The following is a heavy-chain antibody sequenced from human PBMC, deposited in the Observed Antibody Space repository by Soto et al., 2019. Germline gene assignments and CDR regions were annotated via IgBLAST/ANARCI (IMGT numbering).Heavy chain of an antibody. D-gene: IGHD5-18*01. V-gene: IGHV1-69*13. J-gene: IGHJ6*02. CDR1: GGTFSIYS. CDR3: AKDGSEDTAYYYYGMDV. CDR2: IIPIFGTA. Sequence: ASVKVSCIASGGTFSIYSLSWVLQAPGQGLEWMGGIIPIFGTANYAQKFQGRVTITADESTSTAYMELSSLRSEDTAVYYCAKDGSEDTAYYYYGMDVWG.